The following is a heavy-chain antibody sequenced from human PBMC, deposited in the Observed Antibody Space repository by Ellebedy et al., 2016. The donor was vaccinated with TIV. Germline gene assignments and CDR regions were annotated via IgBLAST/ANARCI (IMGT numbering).Heavy chain of an antibody. CDR1: GYTFTGYH. V-gene: IGHV1-2*02. Sequence: AASVKVSCKASGYTFTGYHMQWVRQAPGQGLEWMGWINPNSGGTNYAQKFQGRVTMTRDTSISTAYMELSRLRSDDTAVYYCARVWPGIAAADYWGQGTLVTVSS. D-gene: IGHD6-13*01. J-gene: IGHJ4*02. CDR2: INPNSGGT. CDR3: ARVWPGIAAADY.